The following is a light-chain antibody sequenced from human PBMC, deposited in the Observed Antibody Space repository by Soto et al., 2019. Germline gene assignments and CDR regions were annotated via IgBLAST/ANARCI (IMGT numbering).Light chain of an antibody. CDR2: EVS. CDR3: SSYTTSGTPV. CDR1: SSDVGGYNY. J-gene: IGLJ3*02. Sequence: QSVLTQPASVSGSPGQTITISCTGTSSDVGGYNYLSWYQQHPGKAPKVMIYEVSNRPSGVSNCFSGSKSGNTASLTISGLQAEDEADYFCSSYTTSGTPVFGGGTQLTVL. V-gene: IGLV2-14*01.